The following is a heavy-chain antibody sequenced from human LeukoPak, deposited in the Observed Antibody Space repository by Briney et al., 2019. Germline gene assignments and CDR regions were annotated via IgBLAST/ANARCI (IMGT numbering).Heavy chain of an antibody. J-gene: IGHJ4*02. Sequence: PGGSLRLSCTPSGFSFSSYSMNWVRQTPGKGLEWVSSISSGSSSVFYAESVRGRFTISRDSAKTSVFLQMDSLRADDSALYFCARSQRLGHCVNGVCVYPYYFDFWGQGALVTVSS. V-gene: IGHV3-21*01. D-gene: IGHD2-8*01. CDR1: GFSFSSYS. CDR2: ISSGSSSV. CDR3: ARSQRLGHCVNGVCVYPYYFDF.